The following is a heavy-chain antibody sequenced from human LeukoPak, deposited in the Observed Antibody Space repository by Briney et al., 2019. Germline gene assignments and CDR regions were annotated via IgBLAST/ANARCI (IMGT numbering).Heavy chain of an antibody. D-gene: IGHD3-22*01. CDR3: ARDHYYDSSGTRNFDY. CDR2: IYYSGST. J-gene: IGHJ4*02. V-gene: IGHV4-30-4*08. Sequence: PSQTLSLTCTVSGGSISSGDYYWSWIRQPPGKGLEWIGYIYYSGSTYYNPSLKSRVTISVDTSKNQFSLKLSSVTAADTAVYYCARDHYYDSSGTRNFDYWGQGTLVTDSS. CDR1: GGSISSGDYY.